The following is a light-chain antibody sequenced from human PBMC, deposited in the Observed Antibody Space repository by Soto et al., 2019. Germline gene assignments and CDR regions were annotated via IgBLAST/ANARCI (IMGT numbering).Light chain of an antibody. Sequence: DIVMTQTPLSLSVTPGQPASISCKSSQSLLHSDGKTHLYCYLQKPGQPPQLLIYEVYNRFSGVPDKVSGSGSGTDCSLKISLVEAENVGCYYYMHSIQLPYTFGQGTKLEIK. J-gene: IGKJ2*01. V-gene: IGKV2D-29*01. CDR1: QSLLHSDGKTH. CDR3: MHSIQLPYT. CDR2: EVY.